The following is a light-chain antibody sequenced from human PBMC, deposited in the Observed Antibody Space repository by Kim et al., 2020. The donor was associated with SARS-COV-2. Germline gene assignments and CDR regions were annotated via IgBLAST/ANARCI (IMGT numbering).Light chain of an antibody. V-gene: IGLV3-21*04. CDR2: YDS. J-gene: IGLJ2*01. CDR3: QVWDSSSDHDVV. CDR1: NIGSKS. Sequence: SYELTQPPSVSVAPGKTARITCGGNNIGSKSVHWYQQKPGQAPVLVIYYDSDRPSGIPERFSGSNSGNTATLTISRVEAGDEADYYCQVWDSSSDHDVVFGGGTQLTFL.